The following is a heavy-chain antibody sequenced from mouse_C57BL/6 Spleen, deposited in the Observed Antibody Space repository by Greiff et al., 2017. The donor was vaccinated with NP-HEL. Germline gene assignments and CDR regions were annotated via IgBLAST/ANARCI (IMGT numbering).Heavy chain of an antibody. CDR3: VRDYSNWFAY. Sequence: EVHLVESGGGLVQPKGSLKLSCAASGFSFNTYAMNWVRQAPGKGLEWVARIRSKSNNYATYYADSVKDRFTISRDDSESMLYLQMNNLKTEDTAMYYCVRDYSNWFAYWGQGTLVTVSA. J-gene: IGHJ3*01. D-gene: IGHD2-5*01. V-gene: IGHV10-1*01. CDR2: IRSKSNNYAT. CDR1: GFSFNTYA.